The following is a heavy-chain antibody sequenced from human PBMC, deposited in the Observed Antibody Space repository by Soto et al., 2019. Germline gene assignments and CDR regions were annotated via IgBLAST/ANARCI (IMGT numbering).Heavy chain of an antibody. CDR1: GGSISSSSHY. J-gene: IGHJ4*02. CDR3: ARAQQGPTENFFDS. Sequence: PSETLSLTCAVSGGSISSSSHYWGWIRQPPGKGLEWIGNVYFSGSTYYSPSLASRVTISVDTSKNQFSLKLNSVTAADTAVYYCARAQQGPTENFFDSWGQGTLVTVSS. V-gene: IGHV4-39*01. CDR2: VYFSGST. D-gene: IGHD6-13*01.